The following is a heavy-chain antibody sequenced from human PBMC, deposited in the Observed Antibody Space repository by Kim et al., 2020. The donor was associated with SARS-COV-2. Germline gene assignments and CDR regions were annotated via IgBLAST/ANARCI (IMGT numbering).Heavy chain of an antibody. CDR2: INNDGSRR. CDR3: AGAIIGTNTFDY. CDR1: GFTFSTYW. V-gene: IGHV3-74*01. J-gene: IGHJ4*02. Sequence: GGSLRLSCEGSGFTFSTYWMDWVRQAPGKGLVWVSRINNDGSRRDYADSVKGRFTISRDNAKNTLYLQMNSLRAEDTAVYYCAGAIIGTNTFDYWGQGTL. D-gene: IGHD1-7*01.